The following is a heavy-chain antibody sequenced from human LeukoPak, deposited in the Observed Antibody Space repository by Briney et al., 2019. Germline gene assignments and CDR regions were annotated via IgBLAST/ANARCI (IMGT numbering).Heavy chain of an antibody. CDR2: IYPSGGST. CDR1: GYTFTSYY. V-gene: IGHV1-46*01. CDR3: ARDGDDYSNGLGWFDP. D-gene: IGHD4-11*01. Sequence: ASVKVSCKASGYTFTSYYMHCVRQAPGHRLEWIGIIYPSGGSTSYAQKFQGRVTMTRDMSTSTVYMELSRLRSDDTAVYYCARDGDDYSNGLGWFDPWGQGTLVTVSS. J-gene: IGHJ5*02.